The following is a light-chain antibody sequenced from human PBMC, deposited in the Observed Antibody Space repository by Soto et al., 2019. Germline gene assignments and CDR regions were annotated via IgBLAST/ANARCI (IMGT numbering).Light chain of an antibody. CDR1: SGDVGGYNY. CDR3: SSYTSGRTLAA. CDR2: DVS. J-gene: IGLJ2*01. V-gene: IGLV2-14*01. Sequence: QSALTQPASVSGSPGQSITISCTGTSGDVGGYNYVSWYQQHPGKAPKLMIYDVSNRPSDVSTRFSGSKSGNTASLTISGLQAEDEADYYCSSYTSGRTLAAFGGGTKVTVL.